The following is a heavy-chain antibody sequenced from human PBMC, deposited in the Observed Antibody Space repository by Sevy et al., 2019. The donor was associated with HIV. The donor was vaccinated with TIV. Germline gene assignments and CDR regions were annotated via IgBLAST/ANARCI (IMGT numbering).Heavy chain of an antibody. V-gene: IGHV3-21*01. CDR1: GFNFNIYS. J-gene: IGHJ4*02. CDR3: ARGRGDPRADCFDY. Sequence: GGSLRLSCAVSGFNFNIYSMNWVRQAPGKGLEWVSSTSGSSSSIFYADSVKGRFTISRDNAKNSLYLQRNSLRAEDTAVYYCARGRGDPRADCFDYWGQGTLVTVSS. CDR2: TSGSSSSI. D-gene: IGHD2-21*02.